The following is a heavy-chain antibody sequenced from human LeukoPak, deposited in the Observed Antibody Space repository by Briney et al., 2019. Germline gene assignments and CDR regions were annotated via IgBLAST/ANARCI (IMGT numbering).Heavy chain of an antibody. Sequence: GGSLRLSCAASGFTFSDYYMRWLRQAPGGGVEGVSYISSSSSYTNYADSVKGRFTISRDNAKNSLYLQMNSLRAEDTAVYYCARARSTEGPYGMDVWGKGTTVTVSS. CDR3: ARARSTEGPYGMDV. CDR1: GFTFSDYY. CDR2: ISSSSSYT. J-gene: IGHJ6*04. V-gene: IGHV3-11*06. D-gene: IGHD1-14*01.